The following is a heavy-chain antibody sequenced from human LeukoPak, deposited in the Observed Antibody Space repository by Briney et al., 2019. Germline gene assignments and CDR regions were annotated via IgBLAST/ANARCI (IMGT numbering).Heavy chain of an antibody. CDR2: IYYSGST. D-gene: IGHD5/OR15-5a*01. CDR1: GGSISSGGYY. J-gene: IGHJ6*02. Sequence: SETLSLTCTVSGGSISSGGYYWSWIRQHPGKGLEWIGYIYYSGSTYYNPSLKSRVTISVDTSKNQFSLKLSSVTAADTAVYYCARSSTYYYYGMDVWGQGTTVTVSS. CDR3: ARSSTYYYYGMDV. V-gene: IGHV4-31*03.